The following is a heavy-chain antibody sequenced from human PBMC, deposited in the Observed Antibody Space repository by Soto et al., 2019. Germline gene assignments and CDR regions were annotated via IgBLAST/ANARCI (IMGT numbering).Heavy chain of an antibody. D-gene: IGHD1-26*01. J-gene: IGHJ4*02. CDR1: GFTFSSYG. CDR3: ARVGADGSYEFVLGY. Sequence: GGSLRLSCAASGFTFSSYGMHWVRQAPGKGLEWVAVIWYDGSNKYYADSVKGRFTISRDNSKNTLYLQMNSLRAEDTAVYYCARVGADGSYEFVLGYWGQGTLVTVSS. V-gene: IGHV3-33*01. CDR2: IWYDGSNK.